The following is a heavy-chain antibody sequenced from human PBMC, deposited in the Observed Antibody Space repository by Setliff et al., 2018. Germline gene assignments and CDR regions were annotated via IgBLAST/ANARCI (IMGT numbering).Heavy chain of an antibody. CDR3: AKYPSNSVYNYFDP. CDR1: GFTFSSYA. Sequence: PGGSLRLSCAASGFTFSSYAMTWVRQAPGRGLEWVSGISGSGGATYYAASVKGRFSISRDNSKNTLSLQMNSLRAEDTAIYYCAKYPSNSVYNYFDPWGRGTLVTV. J-gene: IGHJ5*02. CDR2: ISGSGGAT. D-gene: IGHD1-7*01. V-gene: IGHV3-23*01.